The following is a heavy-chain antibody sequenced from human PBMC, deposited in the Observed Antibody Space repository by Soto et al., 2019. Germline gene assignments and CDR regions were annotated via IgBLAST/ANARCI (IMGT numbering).Heavy chain of an antibody. CDR2: VIPLFDTR. J-gene: IGHJ5*02. Sequence: QIHLVQSGAEVRKPGSSVQVSCKASGGGFSSYAVNWVRQAPGQGLEWMGGVIPLFDTRSYAQKFQGRLTITADESTTTAYMELNSLTSDDTAIYYCARSDHSGTYGGFDPWGQGTLVTVSS. CDR1: GGGFSSYA. CDR3: ARSDHSGTYGGFDP. D-gene: IGHD3-10*01. V-gene: IGHV1-69*01.